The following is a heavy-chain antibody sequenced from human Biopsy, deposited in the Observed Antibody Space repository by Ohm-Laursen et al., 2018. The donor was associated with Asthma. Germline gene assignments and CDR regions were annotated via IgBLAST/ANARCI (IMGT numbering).Heavy chain of an antibody. Sequence: GASVKVSCKTSGYTFIGYHIHWVRQAPGQGLEWMGRINPNSGGTNYAQKFQGRVTMTRDRSISTAYMDLSSLRSEDTAVYYCARTYYDFLTGQVNDAFAIWGQGTMVTVSS. CDR2: INPNSGGT. CDR1: GYTFIGYH. J-gene: IGHJ3*02. D-gene: IGHD3-9*01. CDR3: ARTYYDFLTGQVNDAFAI. V-gene: IGHV1-2*06.